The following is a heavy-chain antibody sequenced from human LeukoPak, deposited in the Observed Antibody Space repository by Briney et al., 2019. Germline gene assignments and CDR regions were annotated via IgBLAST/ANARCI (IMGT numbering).Heavy chain of an antibody. CDR1: GYTFTSYD. V-gene: IGHV1-8*01. CDR2: MNPNSGNT. Sequence: GASVKVSCKASGYTFTSYDINWVRQATGQGLEWMGWMNPNSGNTGYAQKFQGRVTMTRNTSISTAYMELSSLRSEDTAVYYCARAAQGYCSSTSCIREYYYYMDVWGKGTTVTVSS. D-gene: IGHD2-2*01. CDR3: ARAAQGYCSSTSCIREYYYYMDV. J-gene: IGHJ6*03.